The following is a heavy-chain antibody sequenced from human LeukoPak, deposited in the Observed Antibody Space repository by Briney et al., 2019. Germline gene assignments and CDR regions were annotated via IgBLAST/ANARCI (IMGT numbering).Heavy chain of an antibody. J-gene: IGHJ4*02. Sequence: GGSLRLSCAASGFTFSSYAMSWVRQAPGKGLEWVSTISGSGITTFDADSVKGRFTISRDNSKNTLYLQMNSLRAEDTAVYYCAKRNPPLMATTTYHFDYWGQGTLVTVSS. CDR2: ISGSGITT. CDR3: AKRNPPLMATTTYHFDY. V-gene: IGHV3-23*01. CDR1: GFTFSSYA. D-gene: IGHD5-24*01.